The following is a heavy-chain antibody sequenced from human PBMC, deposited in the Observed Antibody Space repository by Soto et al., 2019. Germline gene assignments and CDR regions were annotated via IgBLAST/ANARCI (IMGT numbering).Heavy chain of an antibody. CDR3: ARDLPLRLPAAMESWFDP. D-gene: IGHD2-2*01. Sequence: GGSLRLSCAASGFTFSSYSMNWVRQAPGKGLEWVSYISSSSSTIYYADSVKGRFTISRDNAKNSLYLQMNSLRAEDTAVYYCARDLPLRLPAAMESWFDPWGQGTLVTVAS. J-gene: IGHJ5*02. CDR2: ISSSSSTI. CDR1: GFTFSSYS. V-gene: IGHV3-48*01.